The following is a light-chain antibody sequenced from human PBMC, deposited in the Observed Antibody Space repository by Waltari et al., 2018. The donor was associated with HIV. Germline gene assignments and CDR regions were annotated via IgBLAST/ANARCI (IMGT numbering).Light chain of an antibody. CDR2: GVY. CDR3: CSYTAIHTLI. V-gene: IGLV2-14*01. CDR1: TRDIGIFDS. J-gene: IGLJ2*01. Sequence: QSALTQPASVSGSPGQSITIPCAGPTRDIGIFDSASWYQQHPGRAPQLMIFGVYSRPSGVSSRFSGSKSGNTASLTISGLQAEDEANYYCCSYTAIHTLIFGGGTKLTVL.